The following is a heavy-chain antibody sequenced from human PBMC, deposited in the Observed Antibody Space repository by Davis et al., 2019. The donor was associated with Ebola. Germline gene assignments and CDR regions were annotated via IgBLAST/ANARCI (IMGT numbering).Heavy chain of an antibody. Sequence: ASVKVSCKTAGYTFTSYGLSWMRQAPGQGLEWMGRINPNSGSTSYAQKFQGRVTMTRDTSTSTVYMELSSLRSEDTAVYYCARDDNSDYYYYGMDVWGQGTTVTVSS. D-gene: IGHD5-24*01. J-gene: IGHJ6*02. CDR2: INPNSGST. V-gene: IGHV1-46*03. CDR3: ARDDNSDYYYYGMDV. CDR1: GYTFTSYG.